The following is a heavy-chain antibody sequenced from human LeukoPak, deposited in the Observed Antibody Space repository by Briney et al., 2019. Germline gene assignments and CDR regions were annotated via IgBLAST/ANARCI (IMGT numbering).Heavy chain of an antibody. Sequence: GGSLRLSCAASGFTFSSYAMHWVRQAPGKGLEWVAVISYDGSNKYYADSVKGRFTISRDNSKNPLYLQMNSLRAEDTAVYYCARALNNLYQLLGNYWGQGTLVTVSS. V-gene: IGHV3-30*01. CDR1: GFTFSSYA. CDR2: ISYDGSNK. CDR3: ARALNNLYQLLGNY. D-gene: IGHD2-2*01. J-gene: IGHJ4*02.